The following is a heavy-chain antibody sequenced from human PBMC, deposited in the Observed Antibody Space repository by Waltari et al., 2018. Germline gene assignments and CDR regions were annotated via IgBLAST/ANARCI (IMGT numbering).Heavy chain of an antibody. Sequence: EVQLVESGGGLVQPGGSLRLSCAASGFTFSTYNLNWVRQAPGKGLELVSYISSSSSTIYYADSVNGRFTISRDNAKNSLYLQMNSLRAEDTAMYYCARTCWDDAFDIWGQGTMVTVSS. CDR2: ISSSSSTI. J-gene: IGHJ3*02. D-gene: IGHD1-26*01. V-gene: IGHV3-48*01. CDR3: ARTCWDDAFDI. CDR1: GFTFSTYN.